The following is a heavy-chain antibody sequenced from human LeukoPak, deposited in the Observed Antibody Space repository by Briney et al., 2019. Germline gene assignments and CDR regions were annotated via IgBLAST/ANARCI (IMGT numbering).Heavy chain of an antibody. CDR1: GYTFTSYY. CDR2: IIPIFGTA. D-gene: IGHD2-21*02. J-gene: IGHJ4*02. CDR3: ARAGNCGGDCYFKFDY. Sequence: SVKVSCKASGYTFTSYYMHWVRQAPGQGLEWMGGIIPIFGTANYAQKFQGRVTITADESTSTAYMELSSLRSEDTAVYYCARAGNCGGDCYFKFDYWGQGTLVTVSS. V-gene: IGHV1-69*13.